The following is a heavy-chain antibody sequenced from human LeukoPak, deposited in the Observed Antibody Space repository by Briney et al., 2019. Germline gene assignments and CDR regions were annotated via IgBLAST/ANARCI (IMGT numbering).Heavy chain of an antibody. CDR3: ARRFCSVGSCYSALDY. J-gene: IGHJ4*02. CDR1: SGSISSASYY. D-gene: IGHD2-15*01. Sequence: SETLSLTCTVSSGSISSASYYWGWIRQPPGKGLEWIGTIYYSGSTYYNPSLRSRVTISVDTSKNQFSLKLTSVTAADTAVYYCARRFCSVGSCYSALDYWGQGTLVTVSS. CDR2: IYYSGST. V-gene: IGHV4-39*01.